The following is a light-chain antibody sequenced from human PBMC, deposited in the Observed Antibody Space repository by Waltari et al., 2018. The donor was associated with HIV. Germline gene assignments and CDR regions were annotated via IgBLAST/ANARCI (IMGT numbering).Light chain of an antibody. CDR2: RAS. Sequence: DIQMTQSPSSLSTAVGSRVTITCRASEKIDNYLNWYQQMPGKAPRLLIFRASTLRGGVPSRFTGSGSGTDFTLIIDTLQPEDFATDFCQQSYSTPYTFGQGTKVEIK. CDR1: EKIDNY. CDR3: QQSYSTPYT. J-gene: IGKJ2*01. V-gene: IGKV1-39*01.